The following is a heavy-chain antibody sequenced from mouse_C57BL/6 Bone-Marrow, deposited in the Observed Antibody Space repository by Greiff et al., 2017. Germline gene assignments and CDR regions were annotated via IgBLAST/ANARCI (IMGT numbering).Heavy chain of an antibody. CDR2: ISYDGSN. D-gene: IGHD2-1*01. J-gene: IGHJ4*01. CDR1: GYTITSGYY. V-gene: IGHV3-6*01. CDR3: TRDGNYLKDY. Sequence: EVQLQESGPGLVKPSQSLSLSCSVTGYTITSGYYWYWIRQFPGNNLEWMGYISYDGSNNYNPSLKNRISITRDTSKNQFFLQLNSVTTEDTATYYYTRDGNYLKDYWGQGTSVTVSS.